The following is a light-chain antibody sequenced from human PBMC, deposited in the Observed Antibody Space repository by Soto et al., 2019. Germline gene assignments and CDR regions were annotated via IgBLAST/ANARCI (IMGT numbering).Light chain of an antibody. J-gene: IGKJ1*01. CDR2: GTS. V-gene: IGKV3-20*01. CDR3: QQYGSSPPT. Sequence: EIVLTQSPSTLALSPGERASLSCWTSQSVSSSHLAWYQQKPGQAPSLLIYGTSSRAPDIPDRFSGSGSGTNFTLTISRLEPEDFAVYYCQQYGSSPPTFGQGTKVDIK. CDR1: QSVSSSH.